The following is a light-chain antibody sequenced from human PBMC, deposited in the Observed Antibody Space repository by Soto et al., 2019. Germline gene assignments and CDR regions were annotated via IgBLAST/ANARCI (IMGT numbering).Light chain of an antibody. J-gene: IGLJ3*02. V-gene: IGLV2-11*01. CDR3: SSHAGTYPGV. CDR1: SSDVGGYNF. CDR2: DVT. Sequence: QSALTQPRSVSGSPGQSVTISCTGTSSDVGGYNFVSWYQQLPGKAPKLMIYDVTKRPSGVPDRFSGSKSGNTASLTSSGLQAEDEADYYCSSHAGTYPGVFGGGTKLTVL.